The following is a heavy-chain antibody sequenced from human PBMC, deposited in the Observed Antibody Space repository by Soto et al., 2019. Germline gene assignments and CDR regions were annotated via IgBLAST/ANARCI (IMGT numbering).Heavy chain of an antibody. CDR2: IIPIFGTA. J-gene: IGHJ6*03. V-gene: IGHV1-69*13. Sequence: SVKVSCKASGGTFSSYAISWVRQAPGQGLEWMGGIIPIFGTANYAQKFQGRVTITADESTSTAYMELSSLRSEDTAVYYCARGLLFYDFWSGYSMYYYYYYMDVWGKGTTVTVSS. D-gene: IGHD3-3*01. CDR3: ARGLLFYDFWSGYSMYYYYYYMDV. CDR1: GGTFSSYA.